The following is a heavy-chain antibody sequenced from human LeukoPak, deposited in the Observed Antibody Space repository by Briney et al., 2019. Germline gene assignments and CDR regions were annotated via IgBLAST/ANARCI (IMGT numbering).Heavy chain of an antibody. CDR2: ISNSGSSV. D-gene: IGHD7-27*01. CDR1: GFTFNSYH. Sequence: GGSLRLSCAASGFTFNSYHMNWVRQAPGKGLEWVSYISNSGSSVYYADSVKGRFTISRDNAKNSLYLQMNSLRAEDTAVYYCARKLGIGGYFDLWGRGTLVTVSS. J-gene: IGHJ2*01. CDR3: ARKLGIGGYFDL. V-gene: IGHV3-48*04.